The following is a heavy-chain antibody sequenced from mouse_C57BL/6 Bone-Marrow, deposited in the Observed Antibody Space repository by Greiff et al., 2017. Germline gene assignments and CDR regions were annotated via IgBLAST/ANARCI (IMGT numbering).Heavy chain of an antibody. D-gene: IGHD2-3*01. CDR2: IYPGDGDT. CDR3: ARWLLAWFAY. J-gene: IGHJ3*01. CDR1: GYAFSSSW. Sequence: QVQLQQSGPELVKPGASVKISCKASGYAFSSSWMNWVKQRPGKGLEWIGRIYPGDGDTNYNGKFKGKATLTADKSSSTAYMQLSSLTSEDSAVXFCARWLLAWFAYWGQGTLVTVSA. V-gene: IGHV1-82*01.